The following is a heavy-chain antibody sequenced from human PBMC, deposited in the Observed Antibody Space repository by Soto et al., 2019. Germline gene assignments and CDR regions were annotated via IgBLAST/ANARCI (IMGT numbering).Heavy chain of an antibody. D-gene: IGHD6-19*01. CDR3: AKDLLAYSSGRDAFDI. V-gene: IGHV1-2*02. Sequence: ASVKVSCKASGYTFTGYYMHWVRQAPGQGLEWMGWINPNSGGTNYAQKFQGRVTMTRDTSISTAYMELSRLRSDDTAVYYCAKDLLAYSSGRDAFDIWGQGTMVTVSS. CDR2: INPNSGGT. CDR1: GYTFTGYY. J-gene: IGHJ3*02.